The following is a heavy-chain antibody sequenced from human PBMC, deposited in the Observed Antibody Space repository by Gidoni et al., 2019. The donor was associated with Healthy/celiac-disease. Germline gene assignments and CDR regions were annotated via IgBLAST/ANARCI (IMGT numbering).Heavy chain of an antibody. J-gene: IGHJ4*02. Sequence: QVQLVQSGAEVKKPGASVKVSCKASGYTFTGYYMHWVRQAPGQGLGWMGWINPNRGGTNYAQKFQGRVTMTRDTSISTAYMELSRLRSDDTAVYYCARVWYSSSLLDYWGQGTLVTVSS. D-gene: IGHD6-6*01. CDR1: GYTFTGYY. CDR3: ARVWYSSSLLDY. CDR2: INPNRGGT. V-gene: IGHV1-2*02.